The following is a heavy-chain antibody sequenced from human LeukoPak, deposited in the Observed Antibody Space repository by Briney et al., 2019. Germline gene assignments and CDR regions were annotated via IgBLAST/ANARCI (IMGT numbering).Heavy chain of an antibody. CDR2: INHSGST. CDR3: ARDRGGSGSSDGGAFDI. D-gene: IGHD3-10*01. J-gene: IGHJ3*02. CDR1: GGSFSGYY. Sequence: PSETLSLTCAVYGGSFSGYYWSWIRQPPGKGLEWIGEINHSGSTNYNPSLKSRVTISVDTSKNQFSLKLSSVTAADTAVYYCARDRGGSGSSDGGAFDIWGQGTMVTVSS. V-gene: IGHV4-34*01.